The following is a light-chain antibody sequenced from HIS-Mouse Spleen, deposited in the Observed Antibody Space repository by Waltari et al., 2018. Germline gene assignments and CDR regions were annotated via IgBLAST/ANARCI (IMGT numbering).Light chain of an antibody. V-gene: IGLV1-47*01. CDR2: RNK. J-gene: IGLJ1*01. CDR3: AAWDDSLSGYV. CDR1: SSNIGSNY. Sequence: QSVLTQPPSASGTPGQRVTISCSGSSSNIGSNYVYWYQQLPGTAPKLLISRNKQRPSGVPDRFSGSKSGTSASLAISGLRSEDEADYYCAAWDDSLSGYVFGTGTKVTVL.